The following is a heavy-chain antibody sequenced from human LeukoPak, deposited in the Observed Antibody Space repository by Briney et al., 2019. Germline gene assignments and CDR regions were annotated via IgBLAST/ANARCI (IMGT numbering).Heavy chain of an antibody. CDR2: ISWNSGSI. CDR1: GFTFDDYA. J-gene: IGHJ4*02. V-gene: IGHV3-9*01. Sequence: GGSLRLSCAASGFTFDDYAMHWVRQAPGKGLEWVSGISWNSGSIGYADSVKGRFTISRDNAKNSLYLQMNSLRAEDTALYYCAKDPGATTERYFDYWGQGTLVTVSS. CDR3: AKDPGATTERYFDY. D-gene: IGHD1-26*01.